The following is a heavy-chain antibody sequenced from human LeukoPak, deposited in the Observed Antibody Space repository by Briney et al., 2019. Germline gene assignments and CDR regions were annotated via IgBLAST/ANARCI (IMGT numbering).Heavy chain of an antibody. CDR2: IYYSGST. V-gene: IGHV4-39*07. CDR3: ARDRNGDFWSTYYTGYFDY. J-gene: IGHJ4*02. CDR1: GGSISSSSYY. Sequence: SETLPLTCTVSGGSISSSSYYWGWIRQPPGKGLEWIGSIYYSGSTYYNPSLKSRVTISVDTSKNQFSLKLSSVTAADTSVYYCARDRNGDFWSTYYTGYFDYWGQGTLVTVSS. D-gene: IGHD3-3*01.